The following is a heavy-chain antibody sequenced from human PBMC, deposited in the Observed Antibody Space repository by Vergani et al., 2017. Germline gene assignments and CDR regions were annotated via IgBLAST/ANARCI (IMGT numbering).Heavy chain of an antibody. D-gene: IGHD1-26*01. CDR1: GFTFDDYA. J-gene: IGHJ4*02. Sequence: EVQLVESGGGLVQPGRSLRLSCAASGFTFDDYAMHWVRQAPGKGLEWVSGISWNSGSIGYADSVKGRFTISRDNAKNSLYLQMNSLRAEDTAVYYCAAIVGATLYWGQGTLVTVSS. CDR2: ISWNSGSI. CDR3: AAIVGATLY. V-gene: IGHV3-9*01.